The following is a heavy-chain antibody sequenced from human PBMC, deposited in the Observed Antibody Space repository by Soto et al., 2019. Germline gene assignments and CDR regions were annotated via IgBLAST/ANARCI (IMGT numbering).Heavy chain of an antibody. D-gene: IGHD6-13*01. CDR3: ARLSGSWQSWFDP. Sequence: SETLSLTCIVSGGSMSSNDFYWSWIRQHPGKGLEWIGYIYYSGNTYYNPSLKSRVTILVDTSKNQFSLKVSSVTAADTAVYYCARLSGSWQSWFDPRGQGTLVTVSS. V-gene: IGHV4-31*03. CDR1: GGSMSSNDFY. CDR2: IYYSGNT. J-gene: IGHJ5*02.